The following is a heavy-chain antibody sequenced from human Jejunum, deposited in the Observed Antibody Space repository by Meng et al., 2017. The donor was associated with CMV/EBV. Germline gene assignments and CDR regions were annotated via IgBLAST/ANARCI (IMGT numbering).Heavy chain of an antibody. CDR2: IRGKAHSYAT. V-gene: IGHV3-73*01. CDR1: TSSGSA. J-gene: IGHJ4*02. D-gene: IGHD4-11*01. Sequence: TSSGSAVHWVRQASGKGLEWVGRIRGKAHSYATAYAASVKGRFTISRDDSKNTAYLQMNSLKTEDTAVYYCTRADSSNYGSLFDYWGQGTLVTVSS. CDR3: TRADSSNYGSLFDY.